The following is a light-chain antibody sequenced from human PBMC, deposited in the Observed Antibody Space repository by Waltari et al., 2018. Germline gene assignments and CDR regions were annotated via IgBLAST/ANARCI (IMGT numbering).Light chain of an antibody. CDR2: GAS. CDR3: QQSYSSPYT. CDR1: QSIITY. V-gene: IGKV1-39*01. Sequence: DIQMTQSPSPLSASVGDRVTITCRASQSIITYLNWYQQKPGKAPNLLISGASSLHSGVPSRFSGSGSGTDFTLTISSLQPEDFAIYYCQQSYSSPYTFGQGTKVE. J-gene: IGKJ2*01.